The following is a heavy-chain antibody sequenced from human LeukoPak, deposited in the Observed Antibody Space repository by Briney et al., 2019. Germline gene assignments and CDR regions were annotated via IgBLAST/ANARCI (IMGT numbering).Heavy chain of an antibody. D-gene: IGHD3-9*01. V-gene: IGHV4-39*07. CDR1: GGSISSSSYY. CDR2: IYYSGST. J-gene: IGHJ4*02. CDR3: ARGLVLRYFDWLGDFDY. Sequence: SETLSLTCTVSGGSISSSSYYWGWIRQPPGKGLEWIGSIYYSGSTYYNPSLKSRVTISVDTSKNQFSLKLSSVTAADTAVYYCARGLVLRYFDWLGDFDYWGQGTLVTVSS.